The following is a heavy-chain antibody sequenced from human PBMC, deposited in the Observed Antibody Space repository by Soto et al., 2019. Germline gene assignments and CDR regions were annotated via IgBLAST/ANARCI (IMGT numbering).Heavy chain of an antibody. CDR3: AREVSGNQAFDY. CDR1: GASISSSDW. D-gene: IGHD2-2*01. CDR2: ISQSGNT. J-gene: IGHJ4*02. V-gene: IGHV4-4*02. Sequence: PSETLSLTCAVSGASISSSDWWNWVRQPPGKGLEWIGEISQSGNTNYNPSLMSRVTMSVDKSKKYFSLKLDSVTAADTAVYYCAREVSGNQAFDYWGQGTLVTVSS.